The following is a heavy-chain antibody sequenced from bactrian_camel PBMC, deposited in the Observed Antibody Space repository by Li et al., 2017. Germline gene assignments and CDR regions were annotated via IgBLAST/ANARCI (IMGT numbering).Heavy chain of an antibody. Sequence: HVQLVESGGGLVQPGGSLRLSYAASGFTFSSYWMYWVRQAPGKELEWVSVINSGGGIIYYADSVKGRCTISRDNAKHTLDLQMSSLTPEDTAVYYCVVLNPRSLSLASVTQWGQGTQVTVSS. D-gene: IGHD1*01. CDR3: VVLNPRSLSLASVTQ. CDR2: INSGGGII. CDR1: GFTFSSYW. V-gene: IGHV3S1*01. J-gene: IGHJ6*01.